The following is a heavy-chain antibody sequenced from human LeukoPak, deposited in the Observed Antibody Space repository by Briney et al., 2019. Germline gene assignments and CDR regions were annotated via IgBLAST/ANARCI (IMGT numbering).Heavy chain of an antibody. D-gene: IGHD2-2*01. CDR1: GFTFNSYG. V-gene: IGHV3-33*01. CDR3: ARDAYCSSTSCYEIDY. CDR2: IWYDGSNK. Sequence: GGSLRLSCAASGFTFNSYGMHWVRQAPGKGLEWVAVIWYDGSNKYYADSVKGRFTISRDNSKNTLYLQMNSLRAEDTAVYYCARDAYCSSTSCYEIDYWGQGTLVTVSS. J-gene: IGHJ4*02.